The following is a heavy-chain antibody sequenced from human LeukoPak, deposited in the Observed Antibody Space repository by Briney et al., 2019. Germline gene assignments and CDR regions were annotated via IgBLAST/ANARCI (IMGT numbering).Heavy chain of an antibody. CDR2: IYYSGST. CDR3: ARLSGDPGPEAFDI. J-gene: IGHJ3*02. D-gene: IGHD1-14*01. V-gene: IGHV4-59*01. Sequence: SETLSLTCTVSGGSISSYYWSWIRQPPGKGLEWIGYIYYSGSTNHNPSLKSRVTISVDTSKNQFSLKLSSVTAADTAVYYCARLSGDPGPEAFDIWGQGTMVTVSS. CDR1: GGSISSYY.